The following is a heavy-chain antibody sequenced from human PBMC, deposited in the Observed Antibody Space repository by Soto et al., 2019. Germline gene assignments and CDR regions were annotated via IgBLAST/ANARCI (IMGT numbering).Heavy chain of an antibody. CDR1: GDTFNFYS. Sequence: QVQLVQSGAEVKRPGSSVKVSCKASGDTFNFYSINWVRQAPGVGLEWVGRVNPILSMSNYAQRFQGRVTMTADKSTSTAYRELRSLRSEDTAIYYCARSYGSGYRAFDYWGQGALVTVSS. CDR2: VNPILSMS. J-gene: IGHJ4*02. CDR3: ARSYGSGYRAFDY. D-gene: IGHD3-10*01. V-gene: IGHV1-69*02.